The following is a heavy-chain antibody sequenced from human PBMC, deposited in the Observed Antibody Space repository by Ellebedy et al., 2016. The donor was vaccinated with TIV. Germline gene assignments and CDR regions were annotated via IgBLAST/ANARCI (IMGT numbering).Heavy chain of an antibody. V-gene: IGHV3-23*01. CDR2: INSRGGST. Sequence: GESLKISCAASGFTFSSYAMSWVRQAPGQGLEWVSGINSRGGSTYYTDSVKGRFTISRDNPKNTLYLQMNSLRAEDTAVYYCAKGRGGGSDSSAPKYYFDYWGLGTLVTVSS. CDR3: AKGRGGGSDSSAPKYYFDY. D-gene: IGHD3-22*01. CDR1: GFTFSSYA. J-gene: IGHJ4*02.